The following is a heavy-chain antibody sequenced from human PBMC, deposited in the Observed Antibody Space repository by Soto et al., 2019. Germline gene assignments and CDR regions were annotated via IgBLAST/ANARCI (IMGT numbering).Heavy chain of an antibody. Sequence: EVQLVESGGGLVQPGGSLRLSCAASGFTFSSYSMNWVRQAPGEGLEWVSYISSSSSTIYYADSVKGRFTISRDNAKNSLYLQMNSLRAEDTAVYYCASSTHNWFDPWGQGTLVTVSS. CDR1: GFTFSSYS. CDR2: ISSSSSTI. V-gene: IGHV3-48*01. D-gene: IGHD2-2*01. J-gene: IGHJ5*02. CDR3: ASSTHNWFDP.